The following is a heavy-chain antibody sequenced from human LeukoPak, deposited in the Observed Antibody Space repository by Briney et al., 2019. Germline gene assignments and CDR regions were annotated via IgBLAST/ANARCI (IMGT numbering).Heavy chain of an antibody. Sequence: PGXSLRLSCAASGFTFDDYGMSWVRQAPGKGLEWVSSVYWNGGSTVYADSVKGRFTISRDNAKNSLYLQMSSLRVEDTALYYCARGGSMIVFDYWGQGALVTVSS. V-gene: IGHV3-20*04. CDR2: VYWNGGST. J-gene: IGHJ4*02. CDR1: GFTFDDYG. CDR3: ARGGSMIVFDY. D-gene: IGHD3-22*01.